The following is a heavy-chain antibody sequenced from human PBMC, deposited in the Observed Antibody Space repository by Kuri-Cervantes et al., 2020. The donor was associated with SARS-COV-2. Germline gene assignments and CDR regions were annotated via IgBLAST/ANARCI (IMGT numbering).Heavy chain of an antibody. CDR1: GYSISSGYY. V-gene: IGHV4-38-2*01. D-gene: IGHD2-2*01. CDR2: IYHSGST. J-gene: IGHJ6*03. CDR3: ARHGNSYCSSTSCSYNYYYYYMDV. Sequence: ESLKISCAVSGYSISSGYYWGWIRQPPGKGLEWIGSIYHSGSTYYNPSLKSRVTISVDTSKNQFSLKLSSVTAADMAVYYCARHGNSYCSSTSCSYNYYYYYMDVWGKGTTVTVSS.